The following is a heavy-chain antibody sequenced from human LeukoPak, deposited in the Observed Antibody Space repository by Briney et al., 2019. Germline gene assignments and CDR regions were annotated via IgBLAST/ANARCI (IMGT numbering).Heavy chain of an antibody. J-gene: IGHJ4*02. V-gene: IGHV3-66*02. Sequence: GGSLRLSCAASGFTVSSNYMSWVRQAPGKGLEWVSVIYSGGSTYYADSVKGRFSISRDNSKNTLYLQMNSLRAEDTAVYYCARDGDGYNPPYFDYWGQGTLVTVSS. D-gene: IGHD5-24*01. CDR3: ARDGDGYNPPYFDY. CDR1: GFTVSSNY. CDR2: IYSGGST.